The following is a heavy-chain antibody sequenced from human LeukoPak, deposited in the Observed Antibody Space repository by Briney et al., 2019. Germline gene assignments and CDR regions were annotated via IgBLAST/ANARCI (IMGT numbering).Heavy chain of an antibody. Sequence: GGSLRLSCAASGFTFSSYAMHWVRQAPGKGLEWVAVISYDGSNKYYADSVKGRFTISRDNSKNTLYLQMNSLRAEDTAVYYCARATAGSGSYRGYNWFDPWGQGTLVTVSS. J-gene: IGHJ5*02. D-gene: IGHD3-10*01. CDR1: GFTFSSYA. V-gene: IGHV3-30*04. CDR3: ARATAGSGSYRGYNWFDP. CDR2: ISYDGSNK.